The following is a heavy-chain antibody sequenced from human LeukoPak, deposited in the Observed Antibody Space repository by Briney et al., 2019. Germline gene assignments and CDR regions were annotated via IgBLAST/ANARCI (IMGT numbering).Heavy chain of an antibody. Sequence: GGSLRLSCAASGFTFSSYSMNWVRQAPGKGLEWVSSLSSRSSYIYYADSVKGRFTISRDNAKNSLFLQMNSLRAEDTAVYFCARDATPPGLIFDSWGQGTLVTVSS. D-gene: IGHD1-14*01. CDR2: LSSRSSYI. CDR3: ARDATPPGLIFDS. J-gene: IGHJ4*02. CDR1: GFTFSSYS. V-gene: IGHV3-21*04.